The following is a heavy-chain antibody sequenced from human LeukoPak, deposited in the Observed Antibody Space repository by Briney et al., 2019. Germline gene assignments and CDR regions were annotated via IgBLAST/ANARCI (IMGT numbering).Heavy chain of an antibody. V-gene: IGHV3-23*01. CDR1: GFSFSTYS. Sequence: GGSLRLSCAASGFSFSTYSFSWVRQAPGKGLEWVSGISASGGDTYYADPVKGRFTISRDNSKNTLSLQMNSLRVEDTAIYYCAKDVRRCNGGCTWGQGTLVTVST. D-gene: IGHD2-8*01. J-gene: IGHJ5*02. CDR2: ISASGGDT. CDR3: AKDVRRCNGGCT.